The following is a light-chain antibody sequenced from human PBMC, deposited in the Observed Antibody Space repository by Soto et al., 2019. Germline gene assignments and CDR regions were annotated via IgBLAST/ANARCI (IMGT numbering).Light chain of an antibody. CDR3: SSYAATNNYV. Sequence: QSVLTQPPSASGSPGQSVTISCTGTSSDVGGYNYVSWYQRYPGKAPQLIIYEVTKRPSGVPDRFSGSKSGNTASLTVSGLQAEDEADYYCSSYAATNNYVFGSGTKVTVL. CDR2: EVT. V-gene: IGLV2-8*01. CDR1: SSDVGGYNY. J-gene: IGLJ1*01.